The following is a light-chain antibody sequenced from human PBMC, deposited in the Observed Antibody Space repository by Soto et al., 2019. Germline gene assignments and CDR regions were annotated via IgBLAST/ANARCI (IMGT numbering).Light chain of an antibody. CDR3: QHYNSYSEA. V-gene: IGKV1-5*03. Sequence: DIQMTQSPSTLSGSVGXRVTITCRASQTISSWLAWYQQKPGKAPKLLIYKASTLKSGVPSRFSGSGSGTEFTLTISSLQPDDFETYYCQHYNSYSEAFGQGTKVDIK. CDR2: KAS. J-gene: IGKJ1*01. CDR1: QTISSW.